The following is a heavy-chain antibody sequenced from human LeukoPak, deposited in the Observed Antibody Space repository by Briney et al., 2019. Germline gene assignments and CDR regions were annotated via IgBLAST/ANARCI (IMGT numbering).Heavy chain of an antibody. CDR3: ARDVEMATITDAFDI. V-gene: IGHV3-20*04. Sequence: GSLRLSCAASGFTFDDYGMSWVRQAPGKGLEWVSGINWNGGSTGYADSVRGRFTISRDNAKNSLYLQMNSLRAEDTALYYCARDVEMATITDAFDIWGQGTMVTVSS. J-gene: IGHJ3*02. D-gene: IGHD5-24*01. CDR1: GFTFDDYG. CDR2: INWNGGST.